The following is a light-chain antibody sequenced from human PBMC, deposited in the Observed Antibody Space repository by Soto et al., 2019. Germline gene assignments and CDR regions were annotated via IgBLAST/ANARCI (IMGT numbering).Light chain of an antibody. CDR1: NIGSKS. Sequence: SYELAQPPSVSVAPGQTARITCGGNNIGSKSVHWCQQKPGQAPVLVVYDDSDRPSGIPERFSGSNSGNTATLTISRVEAGDEADYYCQVWDSSSDHYVFGTGTKVTVL. V-gene: IGLV3-21*02. CDR3: QVWDSSSDHYV. J-gene: IGLJ1*01. CDR2: DDS.